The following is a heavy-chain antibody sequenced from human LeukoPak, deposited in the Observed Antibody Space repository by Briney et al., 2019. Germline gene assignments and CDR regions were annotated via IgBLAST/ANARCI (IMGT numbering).Heavy chain of an antibody. CDR1: GFTFSSYS. V-gene: IGHV3-21*01. J-gene: IGHJ6*02. CDR2: ISSSSSYI. D-gene: IGHD2-15*01. Sequence: GGSLRLSCAASGFTFSSYSMNWVRQAPGKGLEWVSSISSSSSYIYYADSVKGRFTISRDNAENSLYLQMNSLRAEDTAVYYCAGVSVVAATDYYYGMDVWGQGTTVTVSS. CDR3: AGVSVVAATDYYYGMDV.